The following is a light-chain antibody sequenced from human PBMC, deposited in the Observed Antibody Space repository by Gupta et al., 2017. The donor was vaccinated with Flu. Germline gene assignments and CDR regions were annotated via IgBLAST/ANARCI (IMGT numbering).Light chain of an antibody. CDR3: QQYDNLPSFT. CDR2: DAS. V-gene: IGKV1-33*01. J-gene: IGKJ5*01. Sequence: DIQMTQSPSSLSASVGDRVTITCQASQDISNYLNWYQQKPGKAPKLLIYDASNCETGVPSRFSGSGSGTDVTFTISSRQPEDIASYYCQQYDNLPSFTFGQGTRLEIK. CDR1: QDISNY.